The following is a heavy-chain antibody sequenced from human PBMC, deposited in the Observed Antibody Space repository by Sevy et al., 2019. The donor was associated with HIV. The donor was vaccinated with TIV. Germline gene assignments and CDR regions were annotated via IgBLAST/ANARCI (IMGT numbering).Heavy chain of an antibody. J-gene: IGHJ4*02. V-gene: IGHV3-66*02. CDR1: GFTVNDKY. Sequence: PGGSLRLSCAISGFTVNDKYIIWVRQAPGRGLEWGSVIFSSGATYYADSAKGRFTISRDNSKNTVDLQMNSVRAEDTAVYYCVSLFLSYRSGWSSFDYWGQGTLVTVSS. CDR2: IFSSGAT. CDR3: VSLFLSYRSGWSSFDY. D-gene: IGHD6-19*01.